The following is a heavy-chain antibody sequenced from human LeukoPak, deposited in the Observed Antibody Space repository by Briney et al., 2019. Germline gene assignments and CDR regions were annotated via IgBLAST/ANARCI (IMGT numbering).Heavy chain of an antibody. CDR1: GGTFSSYA. CDR2: MNPNSGNT. V-gene: IGHV1-8*03. D-gene: IGHD3-3*01. J-gene: IGHJ5*02. CDR3: ARVRGYDFWSGSYNWFDP. Sequence: ASVKVSCKASGGTFSSYAISWVRQAPGQGLEWMGWMNPNSGNTGYAQKFQGRVTITRNTSISTAYMELSSLRSEDTAVYYCARVRGYDFWSGSYNWFDPWGQGTLVTVSS.